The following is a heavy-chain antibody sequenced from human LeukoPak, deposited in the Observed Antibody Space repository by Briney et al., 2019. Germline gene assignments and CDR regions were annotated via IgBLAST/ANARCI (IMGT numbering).Heavy chain of an antibody. J-gene: IGHJ3*02. V-gene: IGHV4-59*01. CDR1: GGSISSYY. CDR3: ARDWDTASGDAFDI. D-gene: IGHD5-18*01. CDR2: IYYSGST. Sequence: PSETLSLTCTVSGGSISSYYWSWIRQPPGKGLEWIGYIYYSGSTNYNPSLKSRVTISVDTSKNQSPLKLSSVTAADTAVYYCARDWDTASGDAFDIWGQGTMVTVSS.